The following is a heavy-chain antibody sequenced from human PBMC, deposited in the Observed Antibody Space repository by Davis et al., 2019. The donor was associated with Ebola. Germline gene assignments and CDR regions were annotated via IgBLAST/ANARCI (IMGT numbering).Heavy chain of an antibody. CDR2: TYYRSEWSEWYE. CDR1: GDSVSSNRGS. J-gene: IGHJ6*02. CDR3: ARGRATVTVIPFYYHGLDV. V-gene: IGHV6-1*01. D-gene: IGHD3-16*02. Sequence: SQTLSLTCAISGDSVSSNRGSWNWIRQSPSGGLEWLGRTYYRSEWSEWYEDYAVSVKSRIRINPDTSKNQISLHLSSVIPEDTAVYYCARGRATVTVIPFYYHGLDVWGQGTTVTVSS.